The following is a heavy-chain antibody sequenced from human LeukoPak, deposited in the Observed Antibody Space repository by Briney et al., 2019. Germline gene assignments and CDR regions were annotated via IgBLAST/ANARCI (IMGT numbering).Heavy chain of an antibody. CDR1: GGTFSSYA. CDR3: ARDHPTGLTGTTRARVPRDAFDI. D-gene: IGHD1-7*01. V-gene: IGHV1-69*13. CDR2: IIPIFGTA. Sequence: SVKVSCKASGGTFSSYAISWVRQAPGQGLEWMGGIIPIFGTANYAQKFQGRVTITADESTSTAYMELSSLRSEDTAVYYCARDHPTGLTGTTRARVPRDAFDIWGQGTMVTVSS. J-gene: IGHJ3*02.